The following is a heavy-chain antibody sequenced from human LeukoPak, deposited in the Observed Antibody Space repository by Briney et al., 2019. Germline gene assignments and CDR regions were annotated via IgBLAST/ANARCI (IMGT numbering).Heavy chain of an antibody. CDR3: ARDGVDTAMVEGRGPSYYYYMDV. V-gene: IGHV4-59*12. CDR1: GGSISSYY. J-gene: IGHJ6*03. D-gene: IGHD5-18*01. CDR2: VSYSGST. Sequence: SETLSLTCTVSGGSISSYYWSWVRQPPGKGLEWIGYVSYSGSTDYNPSLKSRVIISIDTSKNQFSLRLSSVTAADTAVYYCARDGVDTAMVEGRGPSYYYYMDVWGKGTTVTVSS.